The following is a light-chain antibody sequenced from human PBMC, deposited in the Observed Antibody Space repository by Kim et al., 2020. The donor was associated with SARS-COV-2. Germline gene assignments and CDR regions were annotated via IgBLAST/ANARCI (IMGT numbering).Light chain of an antibody. CDR3: AAWDDTLRGPL. Sequence: QSVLTQPPSASGTPGQRVTIACSGSSSNIGSNTVSWYQQFPGTAPKLLIYADNQRPSGVPDRISGSKSATSASLAISGLQSEDEADYYCAAWDDTLRGPLFGGGTKLTVL. CDR2: ADN. V-gene: IGLV1-44*01. CDR1: SSNIGSNT. J-gene: IGLJ3*02.